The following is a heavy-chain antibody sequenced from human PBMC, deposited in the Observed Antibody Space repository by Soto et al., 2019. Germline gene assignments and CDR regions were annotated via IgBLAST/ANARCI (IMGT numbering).Heavy chain of an antibody. V-gene: IGHV3-15*07. CDR3: TTDSPVAGGGPL. D-gene: IGHD6-19*01. Sequence: EVQLVESGGGLVKPGGSLRLSCAASGFTFSEAWMNWVRQAAGKGLEWVGRIKSKAAGGTTDYVAPVKGRFTISRDDSTNTLFLQMNSLKTEDTAVYYCTTDSPVAGGGPLWGQGTLVTVSS. CDR2: IKSKAAGGTT. J-gene: IGHJ4*02. CDR1: GFTFSEAW.